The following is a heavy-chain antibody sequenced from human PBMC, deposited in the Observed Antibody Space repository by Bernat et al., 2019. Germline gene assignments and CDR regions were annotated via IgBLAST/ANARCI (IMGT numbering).Heavy chain of an antibody. CDR2: ISYDGSNK. V-gene: IGHV3-30-3*01. Sequence: QVQLVESGGGVVQPGRSLRLSCAASGFTFSSYAMHWVRQAPGKGLEWVAVISYDGSNKYYADSVKGRFTISRDNSKNTLYLQMNSLRAEDTAVYYCARERYSSGWYDYYYGMDVWGQGTTVTVSS. D-gene: IGHD6-19*01. J-gene: IGHJ6*02. CDR1: GFTFSSYA. CDR3: ARERYSSGWYDYYYGMDV.